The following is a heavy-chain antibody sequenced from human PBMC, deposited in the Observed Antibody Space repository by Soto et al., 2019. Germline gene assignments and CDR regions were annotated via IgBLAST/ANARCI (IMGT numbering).Heavy chain of an antibody. D-gene: IGHD3-10*01. V-gene: IGHV3-30*18. CDR1: GFTFSSYG. CDR2: IAYDGSLK. Sequence: QVQLVESGGGVVQPGGTLRLSCAASGFTFSSYGMQWVRQAPGKGLEWVAVIAYDGSLKYYVDSVKGRFTISRDNSKNTLYLQINRLRAEDTAVYYCAKDLKVSGSHYGTLNYYYGMDVWGQGTTVSVSS. CDR3: AKDLKVSGSHYGTLNYYYGMDV. J-gene: IGHJ6*02.